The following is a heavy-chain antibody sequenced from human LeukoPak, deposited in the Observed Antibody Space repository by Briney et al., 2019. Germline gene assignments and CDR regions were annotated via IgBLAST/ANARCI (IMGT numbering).Heavy chain of an antibody. J-gene: IGHJ4*02. CDR3: VTVGGKYDYVWGSYRPFDY. CDR2: FDPEDGET. Sequence: GASVKVSCKVSGYTLTELSMHWVRQAPGKGLEWMGGFDPEDGETIYAQKFQGRVTMTEDTSTDTAYMELSSLRSEDTAVYYCVTVGGKYDYVWGSYRPFDYWGQGTLVTVSS. D-gene: IGHD3-16*02. CDR1: GYTLTELS. V-gene: IGHV1-24*01.